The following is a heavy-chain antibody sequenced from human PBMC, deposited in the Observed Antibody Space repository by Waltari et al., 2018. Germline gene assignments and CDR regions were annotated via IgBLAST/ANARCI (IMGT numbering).Heavy chain of an antibody. V-gene: IGHV1-18*01. Sequence: QGQLVQSGAEVKKPGASVTVSCKASGYNFRPYGIRWVRQAPGQGLEWMGWINPYNGNTNYAQMVQDRVTLTTDTSTSTAYMELRSLTSADTAVYYCARVRASGGNSAFDIWGQGTMVTVSS. CDR1: GYNFRPYG. CDR2: INPYNGNT. J-gene: IGHJ3*02. D-gene: IGHD1-1*01. CDR3: ARVRASGGNSAFDI.